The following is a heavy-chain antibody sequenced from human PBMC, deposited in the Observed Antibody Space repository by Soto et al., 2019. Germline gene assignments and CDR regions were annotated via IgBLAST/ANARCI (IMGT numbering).Heavy chain of an antibody. J-gene: IGHJ5*02. CDR1: GGSISSSSYY. CDR3: APFYGGNRLLDP. CDR2: IYYSGST. D-gene: IGHD4-17*01. V-gene: IGHV4-39*01. Sequence: QLQLQESGPGLVKPSETLSLTCTVSGGSISSSSYYWGWIRQPPGKGLEWIGSIYYSGSTYYNPSLKSRVTISVDTSKNQFSLKLSSVTAADTAVYYCAPFYGGNRLLDPWGQGTLVTVSS.